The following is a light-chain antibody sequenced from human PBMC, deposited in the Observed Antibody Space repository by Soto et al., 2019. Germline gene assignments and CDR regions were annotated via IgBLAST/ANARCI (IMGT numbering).Light chain of an antibody. J-gene: IGKJ1*01. CDR1: QSVSSN. CDR2: GAS. CDR3: QQYGSSPTT. Sequence: IVMAQSPASLSVSPWERSTLSFRASQSVSSNLAWYQQKRGQAPRLLVYGASTRATGIPARFSGSGSGTDFTLTISRLEPEDFAVYYCQQYGSSPTTFGQGTKV. V-gene: IGKV3-15*01.